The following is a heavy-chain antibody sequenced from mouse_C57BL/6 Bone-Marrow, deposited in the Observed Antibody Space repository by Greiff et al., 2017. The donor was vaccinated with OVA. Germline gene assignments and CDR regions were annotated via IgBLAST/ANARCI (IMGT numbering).Heavy chain of an antibody. CDR3: ASAPGPYYYGSSNVFAY. CDR1: GYAFSSSW. V-gene: IGHV1-82*01. CDR2: IYPGDGDT. Sequence: QVQLQQSGPELVKPGASVKISCQASGYAFSSSWMNWVKQMPGKGLEWIGRIYPGDGDTNYNGKFKGKATLTADNSSSTAYMQLSSLTSEDSAVYLCASAPGPYYYGSSNVFAYWGQGTLVTVSA. J-gene: IGHJ3*01. D-gene: IGHD1-1*01.